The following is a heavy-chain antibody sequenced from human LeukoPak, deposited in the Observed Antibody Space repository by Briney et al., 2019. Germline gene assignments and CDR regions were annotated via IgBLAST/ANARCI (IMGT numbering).Heavy chain of an antibody. CDR2: INHSGST. V-gene: IGHV4-39*07. Sequence: PSETLSLTCTVSGGSISSSSYYWGWIRQPPGKGLEWIGEINHSGSTNYNPSLKSRVTISVDTSKNQFSLKLSSVTAADTAVYYCARVYCSGGSCLLYYYYYYYMDVWGKGTTVTVSS. CDR1: GGSISSSSYY. D-gene: IGHD2-15*01. CDR3: ARVYCSGGSCLLYYYYYYYMDV. J-gene: IGHJ6*03.